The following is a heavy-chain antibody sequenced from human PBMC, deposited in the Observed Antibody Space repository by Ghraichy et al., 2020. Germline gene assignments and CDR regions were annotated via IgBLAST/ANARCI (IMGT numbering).Heavy chain of an antibody. D-gene: IGHD3-9*01. Sequence: AAVKVSCKVSGYTLTELSMHWVRQAPGKGLEWMGGFDPEDGETIYAQKFQGRVTMTEDTSTDTAYMELSSLRSEDTAVYYCATITYYDILTGSTHNWFDPWGQGTLVTVSS. V-gene: IGHV1-24*01. CDR3: ATITYYDILTGSTHNWFDP. J-gene: IGHJ5*02. CDR2: FDPEDGET. CDR1: GYTLTELS.